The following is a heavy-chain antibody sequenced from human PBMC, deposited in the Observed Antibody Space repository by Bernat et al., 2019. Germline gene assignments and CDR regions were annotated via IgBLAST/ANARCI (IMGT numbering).Heavy chain of an antibody. CDR1: GYTFTGYY. CDR2: INPNSGGT. Sequence: QVQLVQSGAEVKKPGASVKVSCTASGYTFTGYYMHWVRQAPGQGLEWMGWINPNSGGTNYAQKFQGWVTMTRDTSISTAYMELSRLRSDDTAVYYCATSSKYSSSWYDYWGQGTLVTVSS. V-gene: IGHV1-2*04. J-gene: IGHJ4*02. D-gene: IGHD6-13*01. CDR3: ATSSKYSSSWYDY.